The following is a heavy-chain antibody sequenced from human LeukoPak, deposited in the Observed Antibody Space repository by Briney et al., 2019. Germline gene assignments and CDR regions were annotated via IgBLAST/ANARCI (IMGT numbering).Heavy chain of an antibody. CDR3: AKDRGIVVVVAATG. Sequence: GGSLRLSCAASGFTFSSYAMSWVRQAPGKGLEWVSAISGSGGSTYYADSVKGRFTTSRDNSKNTLYLQMNSLRAEDTAVYHCAKDRGIVVVVAATGWGQGTLVTVSS. CDR2: ISGSGGST. J-gene: IGHJ4*02. V-gene: IGHV3-23*01. D-gene: IGHD2-15*01. CDR1: GFTFSSYA.